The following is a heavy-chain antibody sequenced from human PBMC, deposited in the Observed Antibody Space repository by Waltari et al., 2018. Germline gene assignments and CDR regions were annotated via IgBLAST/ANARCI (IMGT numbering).Heavy chain of an antibody. CDR3: ARYLNWGLPRFDN. CDR2: ITWNGGII. J-gene: IGHJ4*02. V-gene: IGHV3-20*04. CDR1: GFKFNDYG. D-gene: IGHD3-16*01. Sequence: EVQLAESGGAVVRPGGSLRLTGVASGFKFNDYGMSWVRRFPGKVVDGGSGITWNGGIISYSDSVKGRFTITRDNDKNSLSLQMTSLRVEDTALYYCARYLNWGLPRFDNWGQGTQVTVSS.